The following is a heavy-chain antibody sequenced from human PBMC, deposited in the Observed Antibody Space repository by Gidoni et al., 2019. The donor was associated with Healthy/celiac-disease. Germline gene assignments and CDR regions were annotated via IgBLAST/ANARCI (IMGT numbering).Heavy chain of an antibody. V-gene: IGHV4-34*01. CDR1: GGSFSGYY. J-gene: IGHJ4*02. D-gene: IGHD6-19*01. CDR2: INHSGST. Sequence: QVQLQQWGAGLLKPSETLSLTCAVYGGSFSGYYWSWIRQPPGKGLEWIGEINHSGSTNNNPSLKSRVTISVDTSKNQFSLKLSSVTAADTAVYYCARGPGEYSSGWYDYWGQGTLVTVSS. CDR3: ARGPGEYSSGWYDY.